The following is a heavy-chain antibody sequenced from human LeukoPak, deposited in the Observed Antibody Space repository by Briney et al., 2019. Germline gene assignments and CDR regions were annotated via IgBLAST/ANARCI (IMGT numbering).Heavy chain of an antibody. Sequence: ASVKVSCKASGYTFTNYYIHWVRQAPGQGLEWMGIINPTGDSTSYAQKFQARVTMTRDTSTNTVYMELSSLRSEDTAVYYCAGHPAPPLHHFDYWGQGTLVTVSS. J-gene: IGHJ4*02. CDR3: AGHPAPPLHHFDY. V-gene: IGHV1-46*01. D-gene: IGHD2-2*01. CDR1: GYTFTNYY. CDR2: INPTGDST.